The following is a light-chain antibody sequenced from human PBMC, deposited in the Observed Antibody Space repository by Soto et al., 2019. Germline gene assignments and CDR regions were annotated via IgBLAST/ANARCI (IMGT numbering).Light chain of an antibody. CDR3: QQYGSSPWT. CDR2: GAS. CDR1: QSFRGL. V-gene: IGKV3-20*01. J-gene: IGKJ1*01. Sequence: VLTQSPVTLSLSPGERATLSCRASQSFRGLLAWYQQKPGQAPRLLIYGASSRATGIPDRFSGSGSGTDFTLTISRLEPEDFAVYYCQQYGSSPWTFGQGTKVDIK.